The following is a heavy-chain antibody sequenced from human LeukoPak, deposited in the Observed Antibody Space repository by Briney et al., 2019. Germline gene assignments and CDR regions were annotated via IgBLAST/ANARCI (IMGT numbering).Heavy chain of an antibody. CDR2: ISSSSSYI. V-gene: IGHV3-21*01. CDR3: ARAYDFWSGYFLRPSYGMDV. CDR1: GFTFSSYG. J-gene: IGHJ6*02. Sequence: PGRSLRLSCAASGFTFSSYGIHWVRQAPGKGLEWVSSISSSSSYIYYADSVKGRFTISRDNAKNSLYLQMNSLRAEDTAVYYCARAYDFWSGYFLRPSYGMDVWGQGTTVTVSS. D-gene: IGHD3-3*01.